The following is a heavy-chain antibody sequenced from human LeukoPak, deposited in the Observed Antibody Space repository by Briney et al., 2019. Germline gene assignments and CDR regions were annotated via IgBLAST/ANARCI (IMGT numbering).Heavy chain of an antibody. V-gene: IGHV3-30*02. CDR3: ARDFVWGYSGYDAFDI. J-gene: IGHJ3*02. CDR1: GFTFSSYG. CDR2: IRYDGSNK. Sequence: GGSLRLSCAASGFTFSSYGMHWVRQAPGKGLEWVAFIRYDGSNKYYADSVKGRFTISRDNSKNTLYLQMNSLRAEDTAVYYCARDFVWGYSGYDAFDIWGQGTMVTVSS. D-gene: IGHD5-12*01.